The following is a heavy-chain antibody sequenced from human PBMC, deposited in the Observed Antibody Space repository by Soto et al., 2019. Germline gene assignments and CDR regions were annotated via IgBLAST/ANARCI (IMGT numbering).Heavy chain of an antibody. CDR1: GYYFTDYW. V-gene: IGHV5-51*01. CDR2: IYPGDSDT. D-gene: IGHD3-10*01. Sequence: GESLKISCKGSGYYFTDYWIAWVRQMPGKGLEWMGIIYPGDSDTTYSPSFQGQVTISADKSITTAYLHWSSLKASDTAMYYCARLRQWLGDLSFNAFDIWGQGTMVTVSS. J-gene: IGHJ3*02. CDR3: ARLRQWLGDLSFNAFDI.